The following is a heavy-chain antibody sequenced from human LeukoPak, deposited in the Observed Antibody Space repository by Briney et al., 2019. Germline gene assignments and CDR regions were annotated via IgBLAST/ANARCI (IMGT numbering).Heavy chain of an antibody. V-gene: IGHV4-39*07. CDR2: IHYTGRT. Sequence: SESLSLTCTVSGGSISSGSHYWGWIRQPPGKGLEWIGSIHYTGRTNHNPSLKSRVTILVDTSKNQFSLKLNSVTAEHTAMYYCARDPGYYYDSRGSNFAHWGQGTLVTVSS. J-gene: IGHJ4*02. D-gene: IGHD3-22*01. CDR1: GGSISSGSHY. CDR3: ARDPGYYYDSRGSNFAH.